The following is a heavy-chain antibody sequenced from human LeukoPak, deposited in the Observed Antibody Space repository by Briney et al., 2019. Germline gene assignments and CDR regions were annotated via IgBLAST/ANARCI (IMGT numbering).Heavy chain of an antibody. V-gene: IGHV3-30*18. CDR1: GFTFSTYG. J-gene: IGHJ5*02. D-gene: IGHD1-1*01. Sequence: PGGSLRLSCAASGFTFSTYGMHWVRQAPGKGLEWVAVMSYDGSNKYYADSVKGRFTISRDNSKNTLYLQMNSLRAEDTAVYYCAKTQLAGAWWFDPWGQGTLVTVSS. CDR3: AKTQLAGAWWFDP. CDR2: MSYDGSNK.